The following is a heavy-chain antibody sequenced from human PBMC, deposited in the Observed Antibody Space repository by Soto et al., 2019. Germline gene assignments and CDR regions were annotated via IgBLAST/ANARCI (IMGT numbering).Heavy chain of an antibody. V-gene: IGHV1-69*12. D-gene: IGHD3-3*01. Sequence: QVRLVQSGAEVKKPGSSVKVSCKASGGTFSSYAINWVRQAPGQGLEWMGGIIPLFDTANYAQKFQGRVTITADESTGTGYMELSSLRSEDTAVYYCARGGARFLGASPADYYYYGMDVWGQGTTVTVSS. CDR1: GGTFSSYA. CDR2: IIPLFDTA. J-gene: IGHJ6*02. CDR3: ARGGARFLGASPADYYYYGMDV.